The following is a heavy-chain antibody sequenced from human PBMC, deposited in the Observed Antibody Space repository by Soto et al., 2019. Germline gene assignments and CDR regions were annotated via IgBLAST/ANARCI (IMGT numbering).Heavy chain of an antibody. Sequence: SETLSLTCTVSGGSISSYYRSWIRQPPGKGLEWIGYIYYSGSANYNPSLKSRVTMSVDTSKNQFSLKLSSVTAADTAVYYCARHDFGDSDYWGQGTLVTVSS. V-gene: IGHV4-59*08. CDR1: GGSISSYY. D-gene: IGHD4-17*01. CDR2: IYYSGSA. J-gene: IGHJ4*02. CDR3: ARHDFGDSDY.